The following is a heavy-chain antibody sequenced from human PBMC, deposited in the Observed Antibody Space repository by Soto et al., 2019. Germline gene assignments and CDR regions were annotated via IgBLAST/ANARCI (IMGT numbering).Heavy chain of an antibody. Sequence: SATPSLTCTVSGCSIGSSSYYCACFLQPPGNGLQWIGRIYYSGSTYYNPSLKSRVTISVDTSKNQFSLKLSSVSAADTAVYYCARHNSGEGWFDPWGQGTLVTVS. J-gene: IGHJ5*02. D-gene: IGHD7-27*01. V-gene: IGHV4-39*01. CDR2: IYYSGST. CDR3: ARHNSGEGWFDP. CDR1: GCSIGSSSYY.